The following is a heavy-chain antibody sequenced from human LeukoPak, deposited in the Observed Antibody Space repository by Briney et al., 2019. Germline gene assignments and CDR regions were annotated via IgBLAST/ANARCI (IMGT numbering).Heavy chain of an antibody. CDR2: NSAYNGNT. Sequence: ASVKVSCKASGYTFTSYAMNWVRQAPGQGLEWMGWNSAYNGNTNYAQKLQGRVTMTTDTSTSTAYMELRSLRSDDTAVYYCAATGPLTGDLDGQFDYWGQGTLVTVSS. D-gene: IGHD7-27*01. CDR1: GYTFTSYA. CDR3: AATGPLTGDLDGQFDY. J-gene: IGHJ4*02. V-gene: IGHV1-18*01.